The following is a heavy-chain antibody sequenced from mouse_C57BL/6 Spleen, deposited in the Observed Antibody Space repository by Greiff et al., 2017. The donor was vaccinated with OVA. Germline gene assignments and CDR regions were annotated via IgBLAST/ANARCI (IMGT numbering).Heavy chain of an antibody. CDR1: GYAFSSYW. D-gene: IGHD2-3*01. J-gene: IGHJ4*01. CDR3: ARGGYDGYYGYAMDY. Sequence: VKLQESGAELVKPGASVKISCKASGYAFSSYWMNWVKQRPGKGLEWIGQIYPGDGDTNYNGKFKGKATLTADKSSSTAYMQLSSLTSEDSAVYFCARGGYDGYYGYAMDYWGQGTSVTVSS. CDR2: IYPGDGDT. V-gene: IGHV1-80*01.